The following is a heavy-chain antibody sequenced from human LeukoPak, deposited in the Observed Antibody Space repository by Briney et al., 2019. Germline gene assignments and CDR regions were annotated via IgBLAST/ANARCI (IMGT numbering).Heavy chain of an antibody. J-gene: IGHJ4*02. CDR1: GYTFTGYY. CDR2: INPNSGGT. Sequence: ASVKVSCKASGYTFTGYYMNWVRQAPGQGLEWMGWINPNSGGTNYAQKFQGRVTMTRDASISTAYMELSRLRSDDTAVYYCARDLTSGYYGFLYWGQGTLVTASS. D-gene: IGHD3-22*01. CDR3: ARDLTSGYYGFLY. V-gene: IGHV1-2*02.